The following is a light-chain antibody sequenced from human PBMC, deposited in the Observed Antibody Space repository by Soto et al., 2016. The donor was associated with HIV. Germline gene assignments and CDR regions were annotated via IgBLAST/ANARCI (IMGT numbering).Light chain of an antibody. CDR1: QGISSY. CDR2: AAS. CDR3: QQSYSTPHT. V-gene: IGKV1-39*01. Sequence: IQMTQSPSSLSASIGDRVTITCRASQGISSYLVWFQQKPGKAPKLLIYAASSLQSGVPSRFSGSGSGTDFTLTISSLQPEDFATYYCQQSYSTPHTFGQGTKLEIK. J-gene: IGKJ2*01.